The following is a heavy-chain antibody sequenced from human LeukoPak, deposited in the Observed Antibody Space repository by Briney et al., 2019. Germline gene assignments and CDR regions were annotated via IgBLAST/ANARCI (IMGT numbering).Heavy chain of an antibody. CDR1: GFTFSTHS. D-gene: IGHD1-7*01. J-gene: IGHJ4*02. CDR3: ARGPTNYHVDY. Sequence: PGGSLRLSCTASGFTFSTHSMHWVRQAPGKGPVWVSRINSDGSSTRYADSVTGRFTISRDNSKNTLYLQMSSLRAEDTAVYYCARGPTNYHVDYWGQGTVVTVSS. CDR2: INSDGSST. V-gene: IGHV3-74*01.